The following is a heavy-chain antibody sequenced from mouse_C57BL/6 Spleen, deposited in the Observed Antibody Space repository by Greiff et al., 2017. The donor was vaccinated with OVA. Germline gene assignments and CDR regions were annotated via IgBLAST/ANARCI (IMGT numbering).Heavy chain of an antibody. CDR1: GFSLSTSGMG. V-gene: IGHV8-12*01. D-gene: IGHD2-14*01. CDR2: IYWDDDK. CDR3: ARTGVRREAMDY. Sequence: QVTLKESGPGILQSSQTPSLTCSFSGFSLSTSGMGVSWIRQPSGKGLEWLAHIYWDDDKRYNPSLKSRLTISKDTSRNQVFLKITSVDTADTATYYCARTGVRREAMDYWGQGTSVTVSS. J-gene: IGHJ4*01.